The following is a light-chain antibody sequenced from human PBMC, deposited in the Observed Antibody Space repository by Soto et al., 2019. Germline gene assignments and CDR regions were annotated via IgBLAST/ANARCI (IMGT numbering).Light chain of an antibody. CDR3: QKYGSSPRT. J-gene: IGKJ1*01. CDR1: QSVSSSY. V-gene: IGKV3-20*01. CDR2: GAS. Sequence: EIVLTQSPGTLSLSPGERATLSCRASQSVSSSYLAWFQQRPGQAPTLLIYGASSRATGIPDRFSGSGSGTDFTLTISRLEPEDLGMYYCQKYGSSPRTFGQGTKVEIK.